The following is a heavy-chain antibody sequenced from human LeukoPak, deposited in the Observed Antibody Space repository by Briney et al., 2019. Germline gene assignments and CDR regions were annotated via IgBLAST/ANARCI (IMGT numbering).Heavy chain of an antibody. CDR2: IWYDGSNK. J-gene: IGHJ4*02. CDR3: ARDSGTTVGYFDY. D-gene: IGHD4-23*01. Sequence: GGSRRLSCAASGFTFSSYGMHWVRQAPGKGLEWVAVIWYDGSNKYYADSVKGRFTISRDNSKNTLYLQMNSLRAEDTAVYYCARDSGTTVGYFDYWGQGTLVTASP. CDR1: GFTFSSYG. V-gene: IGHV3-33*01.